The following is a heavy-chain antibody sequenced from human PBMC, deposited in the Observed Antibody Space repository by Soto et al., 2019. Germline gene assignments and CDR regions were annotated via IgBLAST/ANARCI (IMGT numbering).Heavy chain of an antibody. CDR3: AREVAPEAKNSGYDY. D-gene: IGHD5-12*01. CDR1: GYTFTSYY. Sequence: ASVKVSCKASGYTFTSYYMLWVRQAPGQGLEWMGIINPSGGITSYAQKFQGRVTMTRDTSTYTVYMELSSLRSEDTAVYYCAREVAPEAKNSGYDYWGQGTLVTVSS. V-gene: IGHV1-46*01. CDR2: INPSGGIT. J-gene: IGHJ4*02.